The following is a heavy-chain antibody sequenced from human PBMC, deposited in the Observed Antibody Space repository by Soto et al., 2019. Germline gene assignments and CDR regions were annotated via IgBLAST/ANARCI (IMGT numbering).Heavy chain of an antibody. J-gene: IGHJ4*02. Sequence: QVRLQESGPGLVKPSETLSLSCSVSGVAISTYYWSWIRQPPGKGLEFIGYIYYSGSTNYNPSLKSRVAMSIDTSKYVFSLRLSSVTAADTAVYYCATHGSGSKHWGQGTLVTVSS. CDR2: IYYSGST. CDR1: GVAISTYY. D-gene: IGHD3-10*01. V-gene: IGHV4-59*08. CDR3: ATHGSGSKH.